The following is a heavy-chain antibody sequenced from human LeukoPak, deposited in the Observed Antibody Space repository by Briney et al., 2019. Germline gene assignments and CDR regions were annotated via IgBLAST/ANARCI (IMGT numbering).Heavy chain of an antibody. CDR2: INHSGST. J-gene: IGHJ3*02. CDR3: ARPNQIFRYCSSTSCLGHAFDI. D-gene: IGHD2-2*01. CDR1: GGSFSGYY. Sequence: PSETLSLTCAVYGGSFSGYYWSWIRQPPGKGLEWIGEINHSGSTNYNPSLKSRVTISVDTSKNQFSLKLSSVTAADTAMYYCARPNQIFRYCSSTSCLGHAFDIWGQGTMVTVSS. V-gene: IGHV4-34*01.